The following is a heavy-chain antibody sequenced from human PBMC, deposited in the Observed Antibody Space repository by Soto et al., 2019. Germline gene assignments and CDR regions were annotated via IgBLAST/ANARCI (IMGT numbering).Heavy chain of an antibody. V-gene: IGHV1-2*04. CDR2: INPNSGGT. CDR1: GYTFTGYY. CDR3: ARATTVTTSEPSKDWFDP. Sequence: ASVKVSCKASGYTFTGYYMHWVRQAPGQGLEWMGWINPNSGGTNYAQKFQGWVTMTRDTSISTAYMELSRLRSDDTAVYYCARATTVTTSEPSKDWFDPWGQGTLVTVSS. J-gene: IGHJ5*02. D-gene: IGHD4-17*01.